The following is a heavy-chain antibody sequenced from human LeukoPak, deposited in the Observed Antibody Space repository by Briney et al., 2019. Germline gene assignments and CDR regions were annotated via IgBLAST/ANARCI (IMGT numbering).Heavy chain of an antibody. CDR2: ISRSGDST. CDR3: ASPHSGVWSFDF. CDR1: GFSFSNYG. D-gene: IGHD6-19*01. Sequence: PGGSLRLSCAASGFSFSNYGMNWVRQAPGKGLEWVSGISRSGDSTYYAASVKGRFTISRDNAKNSLYLQMHSLRGEDTAVYYCASPHSGVWSFDFCGQGTLVVDSA. V-gene: IGHV3-23*01. J-gene: IGHJ4*02.